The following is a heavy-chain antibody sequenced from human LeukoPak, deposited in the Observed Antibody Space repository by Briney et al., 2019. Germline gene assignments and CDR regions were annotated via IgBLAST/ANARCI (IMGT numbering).Heavy chain of an antibody. CDR2: INPSGGST. J-gene: IGHJ4*02. CDR3: AREGATMEFDY. D-gene: IGHD1-26*01. Sequence: GASVTVSCKASVYTFTSYYMHWERQAPGQGLEWMGIINPSGGSTSYAQKFQGRVTMTRDTSTSTVYMELSSLRSEDTAVYYCAREGATMEFDYWGQGTLVTVSS. CDR1: VYTFTSYY. V-gene: IGHV1-46*01.